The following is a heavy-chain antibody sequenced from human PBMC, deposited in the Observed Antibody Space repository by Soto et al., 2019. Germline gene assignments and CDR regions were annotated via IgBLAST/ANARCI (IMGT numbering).Heavy chain of an antibody. CDR1: GFTFSSYG. Sequence: QVQLVESGGGVVQPGRSLRLSCAASGFTFSSYGMHWVRQAPGKGLEGVAVIWYDGSNKYYADSVKGRFTISRDNSKNTLYLQMNSLRAEDTAVYYCARGGSSSWYVPFDYWGQGTLVTVSS. J-gene: IGHJ4*02. CDR3: ARGGSSSWYVPFDY. CDR2: IWYDGSNK. D-gene: IGHD6-13*01. V-gene: IGHV3-33*01.